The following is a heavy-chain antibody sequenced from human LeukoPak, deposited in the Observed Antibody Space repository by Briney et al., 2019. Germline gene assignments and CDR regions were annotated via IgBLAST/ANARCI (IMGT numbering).Heavy chain of an antibody. Sequence: PGGSLRLSCAASGFTFSSYWMHWVRQTPEKGLVWVSRIDTDGSSTIYAGSVKGRFTISRDNAKTTLFLQMHSLRAEDTAVYYCTRGYVGIDYWGQGTLVTVSS. CDR2: IDTDGSST. CDR3: TRGYVGIDY. CDR1: GFTFSSYW. J-gene: IGHJ4*02. D-gene: IGHD5-12*01. V-gene: IGHV3-74*01.